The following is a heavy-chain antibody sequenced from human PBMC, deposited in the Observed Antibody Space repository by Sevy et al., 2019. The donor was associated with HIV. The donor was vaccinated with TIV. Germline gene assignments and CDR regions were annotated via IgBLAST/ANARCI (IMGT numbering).Heavy chain of an antibody. J-gene: IGHJ4*02. CDR1: GLTLTTTG. Sequence: GGSLRLSCAASGLTLTTTGMSWVRQAPGKGLEWVAGVTSDGTTYYADSVRVRFTVSRDNSKNTLYLQLNSLRADDTAVFYCAGRDTTMITDLDYWGQGTLVTVSS. CDR2: VTSDGTT. V-gene: IGHV3-23*01. CDR3: AGRDTTMITDLDY. D-gene: IGHD3-16*01.